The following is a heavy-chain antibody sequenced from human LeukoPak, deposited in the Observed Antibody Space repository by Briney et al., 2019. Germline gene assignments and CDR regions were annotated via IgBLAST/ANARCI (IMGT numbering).Heavy chain of an antibody. V-gene: IGHV1-2*02. Sequence: ASVKVSCKVSGYTFTGYYMHWVRQAPGQGLERMGWINPNSGGTNYAQKFQGRVTMTRDTSISTAYMELSRLRSDDTAVYYCAREDTAMDLDYWGQGTLVTVSS. CDR3: AREDTAMDLDY. CDR1: GYTFTGYY. D-gene: IGHD5-18*01. CDR2: INPNSGGT. J-gene: IGHJ4*02.